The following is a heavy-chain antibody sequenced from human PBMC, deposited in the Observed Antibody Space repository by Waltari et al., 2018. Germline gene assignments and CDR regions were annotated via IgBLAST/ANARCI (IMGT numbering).Heavy chain of an antibody. CDR1: GFTFSSYS. J-gene: IGHJ4*02. Sequence: EVQLVESGGGLVKPGGSLRLSCAASGFTFSSYSMNWVRQAPGKGLEWVSSISRSSSYIYYADSVKGRFTISRDNAKNSLYLQMNSLRAEDTAVYYCARQSGWELPDYWGQGTLVTVSS. CDR2: ISRSSSYI. V-gene: IGHV3-21*01. CDR3: ARQSGWELPDY. D-gene: IGHD1-26*01.